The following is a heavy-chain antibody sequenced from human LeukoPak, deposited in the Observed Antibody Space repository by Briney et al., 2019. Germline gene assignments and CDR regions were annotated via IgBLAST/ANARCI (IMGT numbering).Heavy chain of an antibody. CDR1: GYTFTSYD. D-gene: IGHD1-26*01. J-gene: IGHJ5*02. Sequence: ASVKVSCKASGYTFTSYDINWVRQATGQGLEWMGWMNPNSGNTGYEQKFQGRVTMTRNTSISTACMELSSLRSEDTAVYYCARDKGGAHGYNWFDPWGQGTLVTVSS. CDR2: MNPNSGNT. V-gene: IGHV1-8*01. CDR3: ARDKGGAHGYNWFDP.